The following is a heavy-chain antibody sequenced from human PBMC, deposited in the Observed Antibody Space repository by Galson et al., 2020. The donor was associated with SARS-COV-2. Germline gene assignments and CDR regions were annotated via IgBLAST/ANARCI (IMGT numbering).Heavy chain of an antibody. CDR1: GFTFSSYG. D-gene: IGHD3-22*01. CDR2: IWYDGSNK. V-gene: IGHV3-33*01. CDR3: ARVVLRSWALDY. J-gene: IGHJ4*02. Sequence: GGSLRLSCAASGFTFSSYGMHWVRQAPGKGLEWVAVIWYDGSNKYYADSVKGRFTISRDNSKNTLYLQMNSLRAEDTAVYYCARVVLRSWALDYWGQGTLVTVAS.